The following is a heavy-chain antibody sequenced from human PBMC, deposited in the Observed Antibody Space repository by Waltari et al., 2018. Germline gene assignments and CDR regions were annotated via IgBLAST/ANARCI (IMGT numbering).Heavy chain of an antibody. Sequence: QAPGQGLEWMGGIIPIFGTANYAQKFQGRVTITTDESTSTAYMELSSLRSEDTAVYYCARDRYYGSYGMDVWGQGTTVTVSS. J-gene: IGHJ6*02. D-gene: IGHD3-10*01. CDR2: IIPIFGTA. CDR3: ARDRYYGSYGMDV. V-gene: IGHV1-69*05.